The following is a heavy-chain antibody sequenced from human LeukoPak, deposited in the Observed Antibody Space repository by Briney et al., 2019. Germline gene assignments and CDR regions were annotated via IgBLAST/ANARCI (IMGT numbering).Heavy chain of an antibody. CDR3: ARFDY. Sequence: PGGSLRLSRAASGFTFRSYSMNWVRQAPGKGLEWVSAIDPSSTYIYYADSVKGRFTISRDNAKNSLYLQMNSLRAEDTAVYYCARFDYWGQGTLVTVSS. CDR1: GFTFRSYS. J-gene: IGHJ4*02. CDR2: IDPSSTYI. V-gene: IGHV3-21*01.